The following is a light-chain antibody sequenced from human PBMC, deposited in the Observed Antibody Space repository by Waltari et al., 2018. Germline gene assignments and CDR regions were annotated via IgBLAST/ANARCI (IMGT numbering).Light chain of an antibody. CDR2: WAS. V-gene: IGKV4-1*01. CDR3: QQYYTTLYT. CDR1: QSLLYSSNNKNY. Sequence: DIVMTQSPDSLAVSLGERATINCKSSQSLLYSSNNKNYLAWYQQKPGPPPKLLVYWASTLESGVPDRFSGSGSGTDFTLTISSLQAEDVAVYYCQQYYTTLYTFGQGTKLEIK. J-gene: IGKJ2*01.